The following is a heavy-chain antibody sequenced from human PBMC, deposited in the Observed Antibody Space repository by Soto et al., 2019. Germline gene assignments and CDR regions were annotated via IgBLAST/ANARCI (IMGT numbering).Heavy chain of an antibody. J-gene: IGHJ4*02. V-gene: IGHV4-34*01. D-gene: IGHD4-17*01. CDR2: IYHSGST. CDR3: ARSNGDYGAY. CDR1: GGSFSGYY. Sequence: SETLSLTCGVYGGSFSGYYWSWIRQSPGKGLEWIGEIYHSGSTNYNPSLESRVIISVDTSKNQFSLKLSSVTAADTPVYYCARSNGDYGAYWSQGTLVTVSS.